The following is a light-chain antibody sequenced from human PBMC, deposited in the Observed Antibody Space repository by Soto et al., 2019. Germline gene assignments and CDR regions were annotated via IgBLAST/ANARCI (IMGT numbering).Light chain of an antibody. CDR3: QQYNNWPPWT. CDR1: QSVSSN. V-gene: IGKV3-15*01. Sequence: EIVMTQSPATLSVSPGERATLSCRASQSVSSNLAWYQQKPGQAPRLLICGASTRATGIPARFSGSRSGTEFTLTISSLQSEDFAVYYCQQYNNWPPWTFGQGTKLEIK. J-gene: IGKJ2*02. CDR2: GAS.